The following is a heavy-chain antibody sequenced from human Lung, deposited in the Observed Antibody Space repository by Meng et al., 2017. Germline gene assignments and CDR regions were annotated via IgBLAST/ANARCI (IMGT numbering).Heavy chain of an antibody. V-gene: IGHV1-18*01. Sequence: QVPLVQPGAAVKKPGASVKVSCKTSGYNFTCRDFNWVRQAPGQGLEWMAWLGAHDGDTSHAPKFQGRVTVSADRPTATAYMELRSLRSDDTAVYYCARGTPGRSYSDYWGQGTLVTVSS. CDR2: LGAHDGDT. CDR3: ARGTPGRSYSDY. CDR1: GYNFTCRD. J-gene: IGHJ4*02. D-gene: IGHD3-10*01.